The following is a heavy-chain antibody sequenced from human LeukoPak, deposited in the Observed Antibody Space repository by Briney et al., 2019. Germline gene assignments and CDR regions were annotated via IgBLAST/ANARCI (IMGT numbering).Heavy chain of an antibody. CDR3: AREKYYYDSSGYHIPGGFDP. Sequence: GGSLRLSCAASGFTFSSYSMNWVRQAPGKGLEWVSAINGGGGSTYYADSVKGRFTISRDNSKNTLYLQMNSLRAEDTAVYYCAREKYYYDSSGYHIPGGFDPWGQGTLVTVSS. CDR2: INGGGGST. CDR1: GFTFSSYS. J-gene: IGHJ5*02. D-gene: IGHD3-22*01. V-gene: IGHV3-23*01.